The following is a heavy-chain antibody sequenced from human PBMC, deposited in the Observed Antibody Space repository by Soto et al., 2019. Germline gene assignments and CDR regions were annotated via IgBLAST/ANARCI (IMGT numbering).Heavy chain of an antibody. Sequence: QVQLVQSGAEVKKPGASVKVSCKASGYTFIHYYIHWVRQAPGQGLEWMAIINPNGGSTNYAQKFRGSVTVTSDTSTTTVSMELNSLGSADTAVYFCARSLLQGDFWGQGTLVTVSS. J-gene: IGHJ4*02. CDR2: INPNGGST. CDR3: ARSLLQGDF. D-gene: IGHD2-21*01. V-gene: IGHV1-46*01. CDR1: GYTFIHYY.